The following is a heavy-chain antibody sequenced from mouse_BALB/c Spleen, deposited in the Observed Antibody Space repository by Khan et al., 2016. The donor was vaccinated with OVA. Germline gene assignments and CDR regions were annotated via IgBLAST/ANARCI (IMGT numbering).Heavy chain of an antibody. CDR1: GYTFTDFT. Sequence: VQLKQSGAELVRPGVSVKISCKGSGYTFTDFTMHWVKQSHAKSLEWIGVISTYYGDATHNEKFKGKATLTVDKSSSTAYMELARLTSEDSAIXYCARGGGGDRFAYWGQGTLVTVSA. CDR2: ISTYYGDA. V-gene: IGHV1S137*01. J-gene: IGHJ3*01. CDR3: ARGGGGDRFAY.